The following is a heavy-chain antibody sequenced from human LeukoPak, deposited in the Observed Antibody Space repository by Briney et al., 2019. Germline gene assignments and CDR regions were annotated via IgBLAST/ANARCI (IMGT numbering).Heavy chain of an antibody. D-gene: IGHD3-16*01. V-gene: IGHV4-59*11. CDR3: ARFGVDYDMDV. CDR2: IHYSGRP. CDR1: GGSISGHY. Sequence: SETLSLTCTVPGGSISGHYWTWIRQPPGKGLEWIGQIHYSGRPDYNPSLKSRVTISVDTSKNQLSLKVTSVTGADTAVYYCARFGVDYDMDVWGQGTTVTVSS. J-gene: IGHJ6*02.